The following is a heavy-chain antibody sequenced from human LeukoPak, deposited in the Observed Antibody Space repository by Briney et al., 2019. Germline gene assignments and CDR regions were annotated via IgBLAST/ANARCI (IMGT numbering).Heavy chain of an antibody. CDR3: ARGKRGFWSAIGDWFDS. D-gene: IGHD3-3*01. V-gene: IGHV4-30-2*01. CDR2: IYHSGST. Sequence: PSETLSLTCAVSGGSISSGGYSWSWIRQPPGKGLEWIGYIYHSGSTYYNPSLKSRVTISVDRSKNQFSLKLSSVTAADTAVYYCARGKRGFWSAIGDWFDSWGQGTLVTVSS. J-gene: IGHJ5*01. CDR1: GGSISSGGYS.